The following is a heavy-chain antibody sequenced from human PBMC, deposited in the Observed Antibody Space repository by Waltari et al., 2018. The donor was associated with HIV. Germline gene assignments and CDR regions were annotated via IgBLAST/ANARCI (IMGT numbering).Heavy chain of an antibody. CDR1: GYTFTSYY. CDR3: AGEIAAAGTLSYYYGMDV. V-gene: IGHV1-46*01. D-gene: IGHD6-13*01. CDR2: INPSGGST. J-gene: IGHJ6*02. Sequence: QVQLVQSGAEVKKPGASVKVSCKASGYTFTSYYMHWVRQAPGQGLEWMGIINPSGGSTSYAQKFQGRVTMPRDTSTSTVYMELSSLRSEDTAVYYCAGEIAAAGTLSYYYGMDVWGQGTTVTVSS.